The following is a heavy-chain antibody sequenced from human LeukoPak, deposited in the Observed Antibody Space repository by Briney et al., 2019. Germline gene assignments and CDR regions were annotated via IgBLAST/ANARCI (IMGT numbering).Heavy chain of an antibody. CDR3: ARLSDIVVPAAMRANDY. V-gene: IGHV4-34*01. D-gene: IGHD2-2*01. CDR1: DGSFSGYY. Sequence: SETLSLTCAVYDGSFSGYYCSWIRQPPGKGLQWIGEINHSGSVNYNPSLKSRVTISVDTSKNQFSLKLSSVTAADTAVYYCARLSDIVVPAAMRANDYWGQGTLVTVSS. J-gene: IGHJ4*02. CDR2: INHSGSV.